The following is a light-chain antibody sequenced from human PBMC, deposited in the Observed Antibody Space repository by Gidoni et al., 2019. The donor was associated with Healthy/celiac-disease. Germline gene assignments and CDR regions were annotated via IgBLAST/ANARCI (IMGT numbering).Light chain of an antibody. CDR1: QGISSY. CDR2: DAS. V-gene: IGKV1-9*01. CDR3: QQLNSYPIT. Sequence: DIKLPQFPSFLSASVGDRVTITCRASQGISSYLDWYQQKPGKAPKLLIYDASNLERGVPSRFSGSGSGTEFTLTISSLQPEDFATYYCQQLNSYPITFGQGTRLEIK. J-gene: IGKJ5*01.